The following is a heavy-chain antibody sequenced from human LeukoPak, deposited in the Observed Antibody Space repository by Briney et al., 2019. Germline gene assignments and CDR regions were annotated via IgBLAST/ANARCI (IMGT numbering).Heavy chain of an antibody. CDR3: ARHLSASYSYHSYYMDV. V-gene: IGHV4-38-2*02. Sequence: WETLSLTRTVSGYSLSRGYDWGWIRPRPGKGLEGIGSMYYSWSTHYNPSLESRLSISVDTSTNHFSLKLSSVTSEDTAVYYCARHLSASYSYHSYYMDVWGKGTTVTVSS. J-gene: IGHJ6*03. CDR2: MYYSWST. D-gene: IGHD1-26*01. CDR1: GYSLSRGYD.